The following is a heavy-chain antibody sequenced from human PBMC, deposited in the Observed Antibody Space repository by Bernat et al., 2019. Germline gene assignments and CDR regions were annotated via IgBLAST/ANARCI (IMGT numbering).Heavy chain of an antibody. CDR3: AKQLGYCSDGTCYFYY. CDR1: GFTFSSYA. D-gene: IGHD2-15*01. Sequence: EVQLLESGGGLVQPGGSLRLSCAASGFTFSSYAMSWVRQAPGKGLEWVSAISGSGGSTYYADSVKGRFTISRDNSKNTVYLQMKSLGAEDTAIYYCAKQLGYCSDGTCYFYYWGQGTLVTVSS. CDR2: ISGSGGST. J-gene: IGHJ4*02. V-gene: IGHV3-23*01.